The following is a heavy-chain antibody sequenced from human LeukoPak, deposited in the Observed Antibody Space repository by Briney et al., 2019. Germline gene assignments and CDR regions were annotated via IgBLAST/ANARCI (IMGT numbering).Heavy chain of an antibody. J-gene: IGHJ4*02. Sequence: PGGSLRLSCAAPGFTFSGYDMDWVRQAPGKGLEWVSSITSSSTYMYYADSVKGRFTISRDNAKNSLFLQMNSLRAEDTAVYYCARANSGTYSFDYWGQGTLVTVSS. D-gene: IGHD1-26*01. CDR1: GFTFSGYD. CDR2: ITSSSTYM. V-gene: IGHV3-21*01. CDR3: ARANSGTYSFDY.